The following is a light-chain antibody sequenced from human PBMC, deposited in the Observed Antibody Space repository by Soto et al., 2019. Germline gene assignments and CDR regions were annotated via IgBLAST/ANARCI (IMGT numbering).Light chain of an antibody. Sequence: QSVLTQPASVSGSPGQSITISCTGTSSDVGGYNYVSWYQQHLGKAPKLMIYDVSNRPSGVSNRFSGSKSGNTASLTISGLQAENEADNYCSSYASCSIRGYVFGTGTKVTVL. J-gene: IGLJ1*01. CDR1: SSDVGGYNY. V-gene: IGLV2-14*01. CDR3: SSYASCSIRGYV. CDR2: DVS.